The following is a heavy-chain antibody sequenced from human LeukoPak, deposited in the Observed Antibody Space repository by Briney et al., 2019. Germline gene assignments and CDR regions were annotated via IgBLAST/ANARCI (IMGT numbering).Heavy chain of an antibody. V-gene: IGHV3-23*01. CDR1: GFTFSSYA. CDR3: AKTTYYYDSSGYYYPLSYFDY. D-gene: IGHD3-22*01. J-gene: IGHJ4*02. CDR2: ISSSGGST. Sequence: GGSLRLSCAASGFTFSSYAMSWVRHAPGKGLEWVSAISSSGGSTYYANSVKGRFTISRDNSKNTLYLQMNSLRAEDTAVYYCAKTTYYYDSSGYYYPLSYFDYWGQGTLVTVSS.